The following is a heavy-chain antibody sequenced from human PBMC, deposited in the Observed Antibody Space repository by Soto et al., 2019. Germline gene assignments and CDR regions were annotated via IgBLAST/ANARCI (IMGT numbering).Heavy chain of an antibody. CDR1: GDSVSSNSAA. J-gene: IGHJ6*02. CDR3: ARDERQGSGGSGYYCMHV. D-gene: IGHD3-10*01. V-gene: IGHV6-1*01. CDR2: TYYRSKWYN. Sequence: PSQTLSLTCAISGDSVSSNSAAWNWIRQSPSRGLEWLGRTYYRSKWYNDYAVSVKSRITINADTSKNQFSLHLNSVTPEDTALYYCARDERQGSGGSGYYCMHVWGQGTTVTVSS.